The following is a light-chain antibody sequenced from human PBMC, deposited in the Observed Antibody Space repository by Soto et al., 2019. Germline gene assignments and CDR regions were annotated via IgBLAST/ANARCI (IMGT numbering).Light chain of an antibody. J-gene: IGKJ1*01. CDR2: DAS. CDR1: QRVSRY. CDR3: QQRSSWPWT. V-gene: IGKV3-11*01. Sequence: EIVLRQSPATRSLSPGERATLSCTASQRVSRYLAWFQQKPGQDPRLLLYDASNRATGIPARFSGSGSGTDFTLTISSLDPEDFAVYYCQQRSSWPWTFGQGTKVEIK.